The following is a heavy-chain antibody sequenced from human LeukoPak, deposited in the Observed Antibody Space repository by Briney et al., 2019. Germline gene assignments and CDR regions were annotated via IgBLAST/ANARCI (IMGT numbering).Heavy chain of an antibody. CDR3: ARGGSGWYDYFDY. V-gene: IGHV4-59*08. CDR2: IYHSGST. Sequence: SETLSLTCTVSGGSISSYYWSWIRQPPGKGLEWIGEIYHSGSTNYNPSLKSRVTISVDTSKNQFSLKLSSVTAADTAVYYCARGGSGWYDYFDYWGQGTLVTVSS. CDR1: GGSISSYY. J-gene: IGHJ4*02. D-gene: IGHD6-19*01.